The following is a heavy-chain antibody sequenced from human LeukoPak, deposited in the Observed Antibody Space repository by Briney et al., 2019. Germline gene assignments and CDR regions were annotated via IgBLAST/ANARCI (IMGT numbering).Heavy chain of an antibody. J-gene: IGHJ4*02. CDR3: AKERTVARAPFVDY. D-gene: IGHD2-2*01. CDR2: IGSDDNK. Sequence: PGGSLRLSCAASGFTFSDCAMTWVRQAPGKGLEWVSSIGSDDNKHYSESVKGRFAISRDNSKNTLYLQMNSLRAEDTAVYYCAKERTVARAPFVDYWGQGTLVTVSS. V-gene: IGHV3-23*01. CDR1: GFTFSDCA.